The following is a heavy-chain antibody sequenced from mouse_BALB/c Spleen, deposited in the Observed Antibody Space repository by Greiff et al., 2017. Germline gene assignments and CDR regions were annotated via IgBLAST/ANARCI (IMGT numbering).Heavy chain of an antibody. D-gene: IGHD2-1*01. CDR1: GFTFSSYA. CDR3: ARGRGYGNSLDY. J-gene: IGHJ2*01. Sequence: EVKLMESGGGLVKPGGSLKLSCAASGFTFSSYAMSWVRQTPEKRLEWVASISSGGSTYYPDSVKGRFTISRDNARNILYLQMSSLRSEDTAMYYCARGRGYGNSLDYWGQGTTLTVSS. V-gene: IGHV5-6-5*01. CDR2: ISSGGST.